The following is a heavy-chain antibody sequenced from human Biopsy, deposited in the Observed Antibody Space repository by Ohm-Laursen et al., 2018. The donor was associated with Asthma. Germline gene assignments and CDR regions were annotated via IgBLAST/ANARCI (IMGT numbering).Heavy chain of an antibody. CDR2: ISKDASTQ. Sequence: LSLTCAASGFSFSNFAIHWVRQAPGKGIEWVGVISKDASTQDYADSVKGRFTMARDNSENTLDLQMNSLREEDTAVYYCVRDGTDDAFDIWGQGTVVSVSS. J-gene: IGHJ3*02. V-gene: IGHV3-30*01. D-gene: IGHD1-1*01. CDR3: VRDGTDDAFDI. CDR1: GFSFSNFA.